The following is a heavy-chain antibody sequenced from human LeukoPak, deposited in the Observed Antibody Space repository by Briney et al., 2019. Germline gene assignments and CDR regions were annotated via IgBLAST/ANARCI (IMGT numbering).Heavy chain of an antibody. J-gene: IGHJ6*02. D-gene: IGHD3-22*01. Sequence: TASETLSLTCTVSGGSISSYYWSWIRQPAGKGLEWIGRIYTSGSTNYNPSLKSRVTISVDTSKNQFSLKLSSVTAADTAVYYCARLYYYDSSGYPLGGYYGMDVWGQGTTVTVSS. CDR1: GGSISSYY. CDR3: ARLYYYDSSGYPLGGYYGMDV. CDR2: IYTSGST. V-gene: IGHV4-4*07.